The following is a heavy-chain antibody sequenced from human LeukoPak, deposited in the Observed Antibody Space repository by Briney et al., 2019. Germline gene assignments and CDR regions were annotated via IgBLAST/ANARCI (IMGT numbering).Heavy chain of an antibody. CDR1: GGSISSHY. Sequence: PSETLSLTCTVSGGSISSHYWSWIRQPPGKGLEWIGYIYYSGSTNYNPSLKSRVTISVDTSKNQFSLKLSSVTAADTAVYYCARGEYSSPVYDYWGQGTLVTVSS. CDR3: ARGEYSSPVYDY. D-gene: IGHD6-13*01. J-gene: IGHJ4*02. V-gene: IGHV4-59*11. CDR2: IYYSGST.